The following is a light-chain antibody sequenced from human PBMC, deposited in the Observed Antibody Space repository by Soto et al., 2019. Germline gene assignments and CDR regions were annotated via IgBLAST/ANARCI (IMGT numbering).Light chain of an antibody. Sequence: EIVMAQSPGPLSVSPGERATLSCRASQSVRNNYLAWYQQKPGQAPRLLIYGASSRATGIPDRFSGSGSGTDFTLTISRQEPEDFAVYYCQQRSNWPPLTLGQGTRREIK. CDR1: QSVRNNY. J-gene: IGKJ5*01. V-gene: IGKV3D-20*02. CDR2: GAS. CDR3: QQRSNWPPLT.